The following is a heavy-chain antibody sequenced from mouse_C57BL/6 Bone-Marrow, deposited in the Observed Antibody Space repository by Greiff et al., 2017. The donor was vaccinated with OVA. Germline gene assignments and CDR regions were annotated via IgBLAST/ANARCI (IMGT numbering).Heavy chain of an antibody. J-gene: IGHJ2*01. V-gene: IGHV1-52*01. D-gene: IGHD1-1*01. CDR2: IDPSDSET. CDR1: GYTFTSYW. Sequence: VQLQQPGAELVRPGSSVKLSCKASGYTFTSYWMHWVKQRPIQGLEWIGNIDPSDSETHYNQKFKDKATLTVDKSSSTAYMQLSSLTSEDSAVYYCAKGDYYGSSSIWGQGTTLTVSS. CDR3: AKGDYYGSSSI.